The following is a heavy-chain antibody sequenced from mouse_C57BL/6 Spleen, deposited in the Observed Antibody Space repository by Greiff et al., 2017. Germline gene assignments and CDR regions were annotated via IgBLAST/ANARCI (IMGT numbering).Heavy chain of an antibody. D-gene: IGHD2-2*01. CDR2: ISSGGSYT. V-gene: IGHV5-6*01. Sequence: EVNLVESGGDLVKPGGSLKLSCAASGFTFSSYGMSWVRQTPDQRLEWVATISSGGSYTYYPDSVKGLITISRDKAKNTQYLQISSLKFEDTAMYYCARQGYHYFDYWGQGTTLTVSS. CDR3: ARQGYHYFDY. J-gene: IGHJ2*01. CDR1: GFTFSSYG.